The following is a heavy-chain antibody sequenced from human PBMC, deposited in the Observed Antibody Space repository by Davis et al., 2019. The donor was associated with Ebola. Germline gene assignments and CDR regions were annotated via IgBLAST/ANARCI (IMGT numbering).Heavy chain of an antibody. D-gene: IGHD1-26*01. CDR2: INPNDGRT. V-gene: IGHV1-46*01. Sequence: AASVKVSCKASGYTFTNYYMHWVRQAPGQGLEWMGMINPNDGRTIYAQKFQGRVTVTRDTSTTTVYMDLSGLRSEDTAVYFCARDSSGVVGANDFDYWGQGSLVTVSS. CDR3: ARDSSGVVGANDFDY. J-gene: IGHJ4*02. CDR1: GYTFTNYY.